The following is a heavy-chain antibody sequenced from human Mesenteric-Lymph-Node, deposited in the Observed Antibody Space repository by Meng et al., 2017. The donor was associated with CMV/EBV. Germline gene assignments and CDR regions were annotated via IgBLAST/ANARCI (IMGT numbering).Heavy chain of an antibody. CDR2: IYHGGAT. D-gene: IGHD3-3*01. J-gene: IGHJ6*02. CDR1: GGSISSSNW. V-gene: IGHV4-4*02. CDR3: ARGIRDDFWSGYFYYYGMDV. Sequence: SETLSLTCAVSGGSISSSNWWSWVRQPPGKGLEWIGEIYHGGATNYNPSLKSRVTISVDKSKNQVSLQLSSVTAADTAVYYCARGIRDDFWSGYFYYYGMDVWGQGTTVTVSS.